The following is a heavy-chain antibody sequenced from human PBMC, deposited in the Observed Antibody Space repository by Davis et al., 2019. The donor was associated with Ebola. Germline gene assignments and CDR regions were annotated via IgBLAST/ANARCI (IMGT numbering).Heavy chain of an antibody. V-gene: IGHV3-13*01. D-gene: IGHD6-19*01. J-gene: IGHJ4*02. CDR2: IGTAGDT. CDR3: ARDRGYSSGWYVRDY. CDR1: GFTFSSYD. Sequence: PGGSLRLSCAASGFTFSSYDMHWVRQATGKGLEWVSAIGTAGDTYYPGSVKGRFTISRDNAKNSLYLQMNSLRAEDTAVYYCARDRGYSSGWYVRDYWGQGTLVTVSS.